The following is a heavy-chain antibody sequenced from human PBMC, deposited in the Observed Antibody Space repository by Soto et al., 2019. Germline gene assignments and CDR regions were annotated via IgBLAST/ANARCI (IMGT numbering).Heavy chain of an antibody. CDR3: ARRPGDYYYYMDV. D-gene: IGHD3-10*01. CDR1: GGSISRNSYY. Sequence: TSETLSLTCTVSGGSISRNSYYWGWIRQPPGKGLEWIGSINYSGSTHYNPSLKSRVTISVDTSKNQFSQKLSSVTAADTAVYYCARRPGDYYYYMDVWGKGTTVTVSS. V-gene: IGHV4-39*01. CDR2: INYSGST. J-gene: IGHJ6*03.